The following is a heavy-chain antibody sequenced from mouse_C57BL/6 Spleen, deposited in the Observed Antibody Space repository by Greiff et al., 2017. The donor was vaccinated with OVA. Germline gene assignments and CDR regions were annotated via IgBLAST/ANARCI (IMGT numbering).Heavy chain of an antibody. CDR3: ARHVDGYYVDAMDY. D-gene: IGHD2-3*01. J-gene: IGHJ4*01. V-gene: IGHV2-6-1*01. CDR1: GFSLTSYG. Sequence: LQESGPGLVAPSQSLSITCTVSGFSLTSYGVHWVRQPPGKGLEWLVVIWSDGSTTYNSALKSRLSISKDNSKSQVFLKMNSLQTDDTAMYYCARHVDGYYVDAMDYWGQGTSVTVSS. CDR2: IWSDGST.